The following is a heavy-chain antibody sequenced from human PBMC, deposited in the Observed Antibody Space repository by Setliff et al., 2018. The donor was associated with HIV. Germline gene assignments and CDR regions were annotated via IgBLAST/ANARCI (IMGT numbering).Heavy chain of an antibody. D-gene: IGHD3-10*01. V-gene: IGHV4-61*02. CDR3: ARGGRGVIIDWYYFDY. J-gene: IGHJ4*02. Sequence: PSETLSLTCTVAGGSISSGTYYWSWIRQPAGKGLEWIGRIYTSGTTNYNPSLKSRVTISVDTSKNQFSLKLSSVTAADTAVYYCARGGRGVIIDWYYFDYWGQGTLVTVS. CDR2: IYTSGTT. CDR1: GGSISSGTYY.